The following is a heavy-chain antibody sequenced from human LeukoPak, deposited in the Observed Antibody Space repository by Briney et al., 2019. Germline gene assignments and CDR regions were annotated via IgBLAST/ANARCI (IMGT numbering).Heavy chain of an antibody. Sequence: PSGTLSLTCAVSGGSISSSNWWSCVRQPPGKGLEWIGEIYHSGSTNYNPSLKSRVIISVDTYKKHFSLKLSSVTAADTAVYYCARRPLGTVNWFDPCGQGTLVTVSS. V-gene: IGHV4-4*02. J-gene: IGHJ5*02. D-gene: IGHD4-17*01. CDR3: ARRPLGTVNWFDP. CDR2: IYHSGST. CDR1: GGSISSSNW.